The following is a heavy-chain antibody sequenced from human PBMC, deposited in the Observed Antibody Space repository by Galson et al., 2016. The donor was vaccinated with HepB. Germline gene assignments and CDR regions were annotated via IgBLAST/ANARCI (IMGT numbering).Heavy chain of an antibody. J-gene: IGHJ6*02. V-gene: IGHV3-33*06. CDR3: AKWAHRSHRGAHGMDV. Sequence: SLRLSCAASGFTFGSYGMHWVRQAPGRGLQWVAAIWYDGSNEFYADAVKGRFTISRDNSKNTLYVQLNNLRAEDTAVYYCAKWAHRSHRGAHGMDVWGQGTAVTVSS. CDR2: IWYDGSNE. D-gene: IGHD1-14*01. CDR1: GFTFGSYG.